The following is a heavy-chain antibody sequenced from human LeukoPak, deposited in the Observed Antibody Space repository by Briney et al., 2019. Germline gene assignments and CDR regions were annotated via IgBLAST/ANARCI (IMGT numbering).Heavy chain of an antibody. CDR2: ISGSGGST. Sequence: GGSLRLSCAVSGFTFGSYAMRWVRQAPGKGLEWVSGISGSGGSTYYADSVKGRFTISRDNSKNTLYLQMNSLRAEDTAVYYCAIRAVITPYFDYWGQGTLVTVSS. CDR1: GFTFGSYA. J-gene: IGHJ4*02. CDR3: AIRAVITPYFDY. V-gene: IGHV3-23*01. D-gene: IGHD1-26*01.